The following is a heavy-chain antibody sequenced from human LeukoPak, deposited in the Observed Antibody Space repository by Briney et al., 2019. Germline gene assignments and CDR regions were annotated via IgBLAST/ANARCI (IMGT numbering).Heavy chain of an antibody. Sequence: GGSLRLSCAASGFIFRTYGMHWVRQAPGKGLEWVAYIQYDGSNKQYADSVKGRFSISRDNAKNSLYLQMNSLRAEDTAVYYCARDRAAGAYPWYFDYWGQGTLVTVSS. J-gene: IGHJ4*02. CDR1: GFIFRTYG. CDR2: IQYDGSNK. D-gene: IGHD3-16*01. CDR3: ARDRAAGAYPWYFDY. V-gene: IGHV3-30*02.